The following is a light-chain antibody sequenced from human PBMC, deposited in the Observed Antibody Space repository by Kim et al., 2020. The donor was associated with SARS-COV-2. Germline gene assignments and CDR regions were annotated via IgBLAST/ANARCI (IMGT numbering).Light chain of an antibody. V-gene: IGKV1-9*01. CDR3: QQLNSYPLT. CDR2: AAS. CDR1: QGISSF. J-gene: IGKJ4*01. Sequence: ASVGDSRTLPCRASQGISSFLARYQQRPGKAPTLLIYAASTLQSGVPSRFSGSGSGTDFSLTISGLQPGYFATYYCQQLNSYPLTFRGGTKVDI.